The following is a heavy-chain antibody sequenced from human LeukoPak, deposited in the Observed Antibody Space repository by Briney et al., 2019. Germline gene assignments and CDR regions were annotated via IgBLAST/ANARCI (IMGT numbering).Heavy chain of an antibody. D-gene: IGHD3-3*01. CDR3: AREGYDFWSGYPSHYYYYMDV. Sequence: SETLSLTCTVSGGSISSYYWSWIRQPPGKGLEWIGYIYYSGSTNYNPSLKSRVTISVDTSKNQFSLKLSSVTAAGTAVYYCAREGYDFWSGYPSHYYYYMDVWGKGTTVTVSS. J-gene: IGHJ6*03. V-gene: IGHV4-59*01. CDR1: GGSISSYY. CDR2: IYYSGST.